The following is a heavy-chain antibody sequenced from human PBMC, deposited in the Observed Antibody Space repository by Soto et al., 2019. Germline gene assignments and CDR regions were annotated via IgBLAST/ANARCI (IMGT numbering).Heavy chain of an antibody. CDR2: IYWDDDK. J-gene: IGHJ3*01. CDR1: GFSLSTSGVG. D-gene: IGHD6-6*01. V-gene: IGHV2-5*02. CDR3: AQRRARTAARDDAYDV. Sequence: QITLKESGPTLVKPTQTLTLTCVFSGFSLSTSGVGVGWIRQPPGKSLEWLALIYWDDDKRYNPSLKSRLTLTKDTSKNQVVRTMTNMDPVDTAIYDWAQRRARTAARDDAYDVWRQGTLVVVSS.